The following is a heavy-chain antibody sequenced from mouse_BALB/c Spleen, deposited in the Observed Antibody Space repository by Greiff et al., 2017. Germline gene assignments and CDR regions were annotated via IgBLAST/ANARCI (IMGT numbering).Heavy chain of an antibody. V-gene: IGHV5-12-2*01. CDR1: GFTFSSYT. Sequence: EVMLVESGGGLVQPGGSLKLSCAASGFTFSSYTMSWVRQTPEKRLEWVAYISNGGGSTYYPDTVKGRFTISRDNAKNTLYLQMSSLKSEDTAMYYCARQSYYGSSYGYFDVWGAGTTVTVSS. CDR3: ARQSYYGSSYGYFDV. D-gene: IGHD1-1*01. CDR2: ISNGGGST. J-gene: IGHJ1*01.